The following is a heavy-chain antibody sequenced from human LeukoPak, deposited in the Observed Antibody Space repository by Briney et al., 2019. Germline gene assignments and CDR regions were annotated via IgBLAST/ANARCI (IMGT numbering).Heavy chain of an antibody. J-gene: IGHJ3*02. D-gene: IGHD3-22*01. V-gene: IGHV4-39*01. Sequence: PSETLSLTCSVSGGTISSTSYYWAWIRQPPGKGLEWIRSIYYSGSTYYNPSLKSRVIISVDTSKNQFSLKLNSVTAADTAVYYCARRSFEHSSGYYSRGAFAIWGQGTMVTVSS. CDR3: ARRSFEHSSGYYSRGAFAI. CDR1: GGTISSTSYY. CDR2: IYYSGST.